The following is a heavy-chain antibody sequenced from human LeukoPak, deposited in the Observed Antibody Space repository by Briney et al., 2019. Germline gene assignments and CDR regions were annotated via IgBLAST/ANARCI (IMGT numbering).Heavy chain of an antibody. CDR2: IWYDGSNK. CDR3: AKGDYYDSSGYYFDY. V-gene: IGHV3-33*06. J-gene: IGHJ4*02. CDR1: GFTFSSNG. Sequence: GGSLRLSCAASGFTFSSNGMHWVRQAPGKGLEWVAVIWYDGSNKYYADSVKGRFTISRDNSKNTLYLQMNSLRAEDTAVYYCAKGDYYDSSGYYFDYWGQGTLVTVSS. D-gene: IGHD3-22*01.